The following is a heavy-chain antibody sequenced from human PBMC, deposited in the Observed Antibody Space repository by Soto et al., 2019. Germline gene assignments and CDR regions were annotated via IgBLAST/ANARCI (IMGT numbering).Heavy chain of an antibody. CDR3: ASDWEQQQLVRSFDF. CDR1: GYTFPSYY. CDR2: INPSGGST. V-gene: IGHV1-46*01. D-gene: IGHD6-13*01. Sequence: ASVKVSCKASGYTFPSYYMHWVRQAPGQGLEWMGIINPSGGSTSYAQKFQGRVTMTRDTSTSTVYMELSSLRSEDTAGYYCASDWEQQQLVRSFDFWCQGTLVTVSS. J-gene: IGHJ4*02.